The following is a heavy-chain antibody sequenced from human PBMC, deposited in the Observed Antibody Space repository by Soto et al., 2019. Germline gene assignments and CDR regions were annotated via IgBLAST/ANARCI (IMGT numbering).Heavy chain of an antibody. D-gene: IGHD6-13*01. CDR2: MNPNSGNT. CDR1: GYTFTSYD. CDR3: ARERSAAGTGWFDP. J-gene: IGHJ5*02. V-gene: IGHV1-8*01. Sequence: QVQLVQSGAEVKKPGASVKVSCKASGYTFTSYDINWVRQATGQGLEWMGWMNPNSGNTGYAQKFQGRVTMTRNTSISTAYMELSNLRSEDTAVYYCARERSAAGTGWFDPWGQGTLVTVSS.